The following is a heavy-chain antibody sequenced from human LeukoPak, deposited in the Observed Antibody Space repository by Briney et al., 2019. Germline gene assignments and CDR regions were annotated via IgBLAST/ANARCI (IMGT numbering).Heavy chain of an antibody. CDR3: AKDIQLST. CDR2: ISGSGEST. V-gene: IGHV3-23*01. D-gene: IGHD5-24*01. CDR1: GITFSSYA. Sequence: PGGSLRLSCAASGITFSSYAMSWFRQAPGKGLEWVSAISGSGESTYYADSVKGRFTISRDNSKNTLSLQMNSLRVEDTAMYFCAKDIQLSTWGLGTMVTVSS. J-gene: IGHJ3*01.